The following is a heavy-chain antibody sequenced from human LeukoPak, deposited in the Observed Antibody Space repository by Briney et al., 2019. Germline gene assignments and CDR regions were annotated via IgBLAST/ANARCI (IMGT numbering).Heavy chain of an antibody. CDR1: GFTFSNYA. V-gene: IGHV3-23*01. CDR3: AKADSGIGAFDY. CDR2: ISSGGGTT. Sequence: GGSLRLSCAASGFTFSNYAISWVRQAPGKGLEWVSAISSGGGTTYYADSVKGRFTVSRDNSKNTLYLQMNSLRAEDTAVYYCAKADSGIGAFDYWGQGTLVTVSS. D-gene: IGHD2-15*01. J-gene: IGHJ4*02.